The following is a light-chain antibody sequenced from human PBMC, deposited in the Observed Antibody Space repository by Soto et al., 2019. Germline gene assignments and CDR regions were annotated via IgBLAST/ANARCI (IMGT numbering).Light chain of an antibody. CDR2: RNN. Sequence: QSVLTQPPSASGAPGQRVTISCSGSSSNIGSNYVYWYQQLPGTAPKVLIYRNNQRPSGVPDRFSGSKSGTSASLAFSGLRSEDEADYYCAAWDDSLSGVVFGGGTKLTVL. CDR1: SSNIGSNY. V-gene: IGLV1-47*01. J-gene: IGLJ2*01. CDR3: AAWDDSLSGVV.